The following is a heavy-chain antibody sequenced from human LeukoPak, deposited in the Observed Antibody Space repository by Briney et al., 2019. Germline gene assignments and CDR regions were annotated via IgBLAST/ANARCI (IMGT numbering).Heavy chain of an antibody. CDR1: GFTFSSYS. CDR2: ISSSSSYI. D-gene: IGHD6-13*01. Sequence: GGSLRLSCAASGFTFSSYSMNWVRQAPGKGLEWVSSISSSSSYIYYADSVKGRFTISRDNAKNSLYLQMNSLRAEDTAVYYCARAIAAADPFSFDYWGQGTLVTVSS. CDR3: ARAIAAADPFSFDY. V-gene: IGHV3-21*01. J-gene: IGHJ4*02.